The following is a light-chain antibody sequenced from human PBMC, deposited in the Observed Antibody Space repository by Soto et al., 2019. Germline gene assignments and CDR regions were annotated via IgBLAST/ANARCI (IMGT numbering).Light chain of an antibody. V-gene: IGKV1-5*03. CDR3: QQSNSYLWA. CDR2: KAS. J-gene: IGKJ1*01. CDR1: QSIGSW. Sequence: DIQMTQSPSTLSASVGDRVTITCRASQSIGSWLAWYQQKPGKAPKLLIYKASTLKSGVPSRFSGSGFGTEFTLTISTLQPDDFAPYYCQQSNSYLWAFGQGTKVEIK.